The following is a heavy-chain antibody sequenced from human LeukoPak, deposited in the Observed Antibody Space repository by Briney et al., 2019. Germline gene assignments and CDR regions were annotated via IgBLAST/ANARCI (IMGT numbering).Heavy chain of an antibody. CDR1: GGSFSGYY. CDR3: AINGYSSGWYGGNY. CDR2: INHSGST. Sequence: SGTLSLTCAVYGGSFSGYYWSWIRQPPGKGLEWIGEINHSGSTNYNPSLKSRVTISVDTSKNQFSLKLSSVTAADTAVYYCAINGYSSGWYGGNYWGQGTLVTVSS. D-gene: IGHD6-19*01. V-gene: IGHV4-34*01. J-gene: IGHJ4*02.